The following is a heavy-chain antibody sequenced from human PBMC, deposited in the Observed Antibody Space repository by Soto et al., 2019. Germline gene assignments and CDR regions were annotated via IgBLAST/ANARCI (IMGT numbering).Heavy chain of an antibody. J-gene: IGHJ4*02. CDR1: GFTFSSSA. V-gene: IGHV3-23*01. CDR3: AKDREHYYDSRGYYAY. Sequence: GGSLRLSCAASGFTFSSSAMSWVRQGPGKGLEWVSAISGSGGSTSYADSVKGRFTISRDNSKNTLYLQMNSLRAEDTAVYYCAKDREHYYDSRGYYAYWGQGTLVTVSS. D-gene: IGHD3-22*01. CDR2: ISGSGGST.